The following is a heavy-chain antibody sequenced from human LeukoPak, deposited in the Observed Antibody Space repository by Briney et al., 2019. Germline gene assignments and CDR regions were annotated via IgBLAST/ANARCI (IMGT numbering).Heavy chain of an antibody. CDR2: ISTSSRTI. J-gene: IGHJ4*02. V-gene: IGHV3-48*01. CDR3: ARDGYDFWSDYPTTLDY. Sequence: GGSLRLSCAVSGFNFSTYNMNWARQAPGKGLEWVSYISTSSRTIYYADSVKGRFTISRDNAKNSLYLQMNSLRAEDTAVYYCARDGYDFWSDYPTTLDYWGQGTLVTVSS. D-gene: IGHD3-3*01. CDR1: GFNFSTYN.